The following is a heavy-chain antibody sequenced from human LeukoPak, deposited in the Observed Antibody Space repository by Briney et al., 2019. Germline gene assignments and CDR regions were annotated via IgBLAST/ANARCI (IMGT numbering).Heavy chain of an antibody. V-gene: IGHV4-4*02. D-gene: IGHD3-10*01. Sequence: SGTLSLTRGVSGGSISSNNWWSCVRQPPGKGLEWIGEISHSGTTNYDPSLKSRVTISVDTSKNQFSLKLSSVTAADTAVYYCARDTFGGMDVWGQGTTVTVSS. CDR3: ARDTFGGMDV. CDR1: GGSISSNNW. J-gene: IGHJ6*02. CDR2: ISHSGTT.